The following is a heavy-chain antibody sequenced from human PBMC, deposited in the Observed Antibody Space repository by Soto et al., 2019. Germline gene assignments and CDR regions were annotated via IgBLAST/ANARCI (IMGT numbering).Heavy chain of an antibody. J-gene: IGHJ4*02. CDR3: ARQTYDFWSGFPN. CDR2: IYYSGST. V-gene: IGHV4-31*03. CDR1: GGSISSGVYY. Sequence: PSETLSLTCTVSGGSISSGVYYWSWIRQHPGKGLEWIGYIYYSGSTYYNPSLKSRVTISVDTSKNQFSLKLSSVTAADTAVYYCARQTYDFWSGFPNWGQGTLVTVSS. D-gene: IGHD3-3*01.